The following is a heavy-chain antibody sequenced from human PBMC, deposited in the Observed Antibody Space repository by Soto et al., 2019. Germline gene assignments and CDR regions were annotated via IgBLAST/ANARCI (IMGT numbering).Heavy chain of an antibody. CDR3: ASLRNSSSWYGPYYGMDV. V-gene: IGHV4-34*01. Sequence: SETLSLTCAVYGGSFSGYYWSWIRQPPGKGLEWIGEINHSGSTNYNPSLKSRVTISVDTSKNQFSLKLSSVTAADTAVYYCASLRNSSSWYGPYYGMDVWGQGTTVTVSS. D-gene: IGHD6-13*01. J-gene: IGHJ6*02. CDR2: INHSGST. CDR1: GGSFSGYY.